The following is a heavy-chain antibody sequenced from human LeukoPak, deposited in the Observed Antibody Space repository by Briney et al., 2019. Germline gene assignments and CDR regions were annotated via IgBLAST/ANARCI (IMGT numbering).Heavy chain of an antibody. CDR1: GGSISSYY. CDR3: ARHAMWEQLVSWFDP. CDR2: IYYSGST. J-gene: IGHJ5*02. V-gene: IGHV4-59*08. Sequence: PSQTLSLTCTVSGGSISSYYWSWIRQPPGKGLEWIGYIYYSGSTNYNPSLKSRVTISVDTSKNQFSLKLSSVTAADTAVYYCARHAMWEQLVSWFDPWGQGTLVTVSS. D-gene: IGHD6-13*01.